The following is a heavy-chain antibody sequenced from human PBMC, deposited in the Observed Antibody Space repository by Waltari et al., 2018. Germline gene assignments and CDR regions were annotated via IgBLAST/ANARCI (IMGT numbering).Heavy chain of an antibody. CDR2: IHRSGTT. Sequence: QVQLHQWGAGLRKPSETLSFPCGVSGGSFNVCYWTWISQPPGQGLEWIGEIHRSGTTHNNPSLNRRLTMSVDPSEKQISRKMSSVTAADTAVYYCARGDLHHGSSGFVYWGQGALVTGSS. D-gene: IGHD3-22*01. V-gene: IGHV4-34*01. CDR1: GGSFNVCY. CDR3: ARGDLHHGSSGFVY. J-gene: IGHJ4*02.